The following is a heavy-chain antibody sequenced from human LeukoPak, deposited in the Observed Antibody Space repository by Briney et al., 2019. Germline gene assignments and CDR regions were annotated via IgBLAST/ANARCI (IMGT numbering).Heavy chain of an antibody. CDR2: INSDGSIT. CDR1: GFTFSSYW. D-gene: IGHD1-26*01. V-gene: IGHV3-74*01. J-gene: IGHJ3*02. Sequence: PGGSLRLSCAASGFTFSSYWMHWVRQPPGKGLVWVSRINSDGSITSYADSVKGRFTISRDNAKNTLYLQMNSLRAEDTAVYYCARGTGYSVFDMWGQGTMVTVSS. CDR3: ARGTGYSVFDM.